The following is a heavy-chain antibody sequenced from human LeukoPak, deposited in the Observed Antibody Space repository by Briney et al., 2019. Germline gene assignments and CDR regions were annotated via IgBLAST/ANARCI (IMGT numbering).Heavy chain of an antibody. CDR2: IYYSGST. Sequence: PSETLSLTCTVSGGSISSYYWSWIRQPPGKGLEWIGYIYYSGSTNYNPSLKSRVTISVDTSKNQFSLKLSSVTAADTAVYYCARTDYNNWFDPWGQETLVTVSS. CDR1: GGSISSYY. V-gene: IGHV4-59*12. D-gene: IGHD4-11*01. J-gene: IGHJ5*02. CDR3: ARTDYNNWFDP.